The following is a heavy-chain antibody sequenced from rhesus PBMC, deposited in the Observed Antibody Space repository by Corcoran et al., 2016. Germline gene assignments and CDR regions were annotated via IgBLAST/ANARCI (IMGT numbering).Heavy chain of an antibody. J-gene: IGHJ5-1*01. CDR3: GLDQFDV. V-gene: IGHV4-106*01. CDR2: INGGGRAT. Sequence: QVQLQESGPGLVKPSETLSLTCAVSCGSISDSYFLSWVRRPPGKGLEWIGYINGGGRATSDNTSLKNRVTISRDTSKNQFSRKLTSVTAADTAVYYCGLDQFDVWGAGVLVTVSS. CDR1: CGSISDSYF.